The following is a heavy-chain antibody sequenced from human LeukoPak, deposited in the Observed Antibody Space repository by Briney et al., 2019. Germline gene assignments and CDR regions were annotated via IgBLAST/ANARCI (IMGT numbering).Heavy chain of an antibody. CDR2: IYYSGST. CDR1: GGSIISTTYY. J-gene: IGHJ4*02. Sequence: SETLSLTCTVSGGSIISTTYYWGWIRQPPGKGLEWIGSIYYSGSTYYNPSLKSRVTISVDTSKNQFSLKLSSVTAADTAVYYCARGEFAGTMDYWGQGTLVTVSS. D-gene: IGHD3-10*01. V-gene: IGHV4-39*07. CDR3: ARGEFAGTMDY.